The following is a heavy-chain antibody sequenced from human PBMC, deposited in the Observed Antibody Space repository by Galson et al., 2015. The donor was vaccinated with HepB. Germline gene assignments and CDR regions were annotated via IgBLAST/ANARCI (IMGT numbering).Heavy chain of an antibody. Sequence: SLRLSCAASGFTFSRYAMHWVRQAPGKGLEWVAVISYDGSNKYYADSVKGRFTISRDNSKNTLYLQMNSLRAEDTAVYYCARARIVVVKGPPGIWGQGTMVTVSS. CDR2: ISYDGSNK. CDR1: GFTFSRYA. D-gene: IGHD2-21*01. CDR3: ARARIVVVKGPPGI. V-gene: IGHV3-30*04. J-gene: IGHJ3*02.